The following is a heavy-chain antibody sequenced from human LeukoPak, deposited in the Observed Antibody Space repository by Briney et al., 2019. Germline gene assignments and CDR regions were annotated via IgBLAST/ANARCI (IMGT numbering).Heavy chain of an antibody. CDR2: IYSGGST. Sequence: GGSLGLSCAASGFTVSSNYMSWVRQAPGKGLEWVSVIYSGGSTYYADSVKGRFTISRDTSKNTLYLQMNSLRAEDTAVYYCARDGSGDHFKIFDSWGQGTRVIVSS. D-gene: IGHD3-10*01. CDR1: GFTVSSNY. V-gene: IGHV3-66*01. CDR3: ARDGSGDHFKIFDS. J-gene: IGHJ5*01.